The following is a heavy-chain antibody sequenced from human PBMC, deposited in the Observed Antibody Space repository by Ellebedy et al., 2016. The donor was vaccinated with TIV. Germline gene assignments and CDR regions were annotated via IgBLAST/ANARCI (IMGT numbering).Heavy chain of an antibody. CDR3: ARGRGYSYDVCDI. CDR2: INAGNGNT. J-gene: IGHJ3*02. CDR1: GYTFTSYA. V-gene: IGHV1-3*01. Sequence: AASVKVSCKASGYTFTSYAMHWLRQAPGQRLEWMGWINAGNGNTKYSQKFQGRVTITRDTSASTAYMELSSLRSEDTAVYYCARGRGYSYDVCDIWGQGTMVTVSS. D-gene: IGHD5-18*01.